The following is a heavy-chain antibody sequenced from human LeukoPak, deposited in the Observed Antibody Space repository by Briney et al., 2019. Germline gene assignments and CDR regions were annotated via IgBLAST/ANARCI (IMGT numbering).Heavy chain of an antibody. V-gene: IGHV3-23*01. Sequence: GGSLRLSCAASGFTFSSYAMSWVRQAPGKGLEWVSAISGSGGSTYYADSVKGRFTISRDNSKNTLYLQMNSLRAEDTAVYYCAKGLWFGEGSYYFDYWGQGTLVTVSS. CDR1: GFTFSSYA. CDR2: ISGSGGST. CDR3: AKGLWFGEGSYYFDY. D-gene: IGHD3-10*01. J-gene: IGHJ4*02.